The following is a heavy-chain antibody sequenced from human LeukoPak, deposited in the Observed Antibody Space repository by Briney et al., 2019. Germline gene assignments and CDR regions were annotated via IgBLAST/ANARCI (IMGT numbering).Heavy chain of an antibody. CDR3: AREAELDVLMVYGEQYYYYYMDV. J-gene: IGHJ6*03. Sequence: PSETLSLTCAVSGYSISSGYYWGWIRQPPGKGLEWIGSIYHSGSTYYNPSLKSRVTISVDTSKNQFSLKLSSVTAADTAVYYCAREAELDVLMVYGEQYYYYYMDVWGKGATVTVSS. V-gene: IGHV4-38-2*02. D-gene: IGHD2-8*01. CDR1: GYSISSGYY. CDR2: IYHSGST.